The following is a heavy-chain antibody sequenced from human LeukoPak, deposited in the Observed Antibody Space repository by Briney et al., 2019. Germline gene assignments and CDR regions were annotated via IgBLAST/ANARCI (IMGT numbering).Heavy chain of an antibody. CDR1: GFTFSSYA. CDR2: ISYDGSNK. Sequence: PGGSLRLSCAASGFTFSSYAMHWVRQAPGKGLEWVAVISYDGSNKYYADSVKGRFTISRDDAKNSVYLQMNNLRVQDTAVYYCVRRNLFDYWGQGTLVTVSS. CDR3: VRRNLFDY. V-gene: IGHV3-30*04. J-gene: IGHJ4*02.